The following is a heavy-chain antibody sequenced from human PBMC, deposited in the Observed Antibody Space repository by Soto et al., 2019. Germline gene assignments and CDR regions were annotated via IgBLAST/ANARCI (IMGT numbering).Heavy chain of an antibody. J-gene: IGHJ4*02. CDR3: ARGRTRYYFDY. CDR1: GGSISSSF. CDR2: IYDSGNT. V-gene: IGHV4-59*01. Sequence: PSETLSLTCTVSGGSISSSFWRWVRQPPGKGLEWFGDIYDSGNTNYTTSLKSRVSISIYTSKNQFSLKLSSVTAADTAVYYCARGRTRYYFDYWGQGTLVTLSS.